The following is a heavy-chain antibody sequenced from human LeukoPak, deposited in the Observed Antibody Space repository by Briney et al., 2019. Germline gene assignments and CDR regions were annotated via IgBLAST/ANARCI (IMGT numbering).Heavy chain of an antibody. V-gene: IGHV4-34*01. CDR2: INHSGST. Sequence: PSETLSLTCAVYGGSFSGYYWSWIRQPPGKGLEWIGEINHSGSTNYNPSLKSRVTISVDTSKNQFSLKLSSVTAADTAVYYCARTVGYFLEDAFDIWGQGTMVTVSS. J-gene: IGHJ3*02. CDR1: GGSFSGYY. D-gene: IGHD2-2*03. CDR3: ARTVGYFLEDAFDI.